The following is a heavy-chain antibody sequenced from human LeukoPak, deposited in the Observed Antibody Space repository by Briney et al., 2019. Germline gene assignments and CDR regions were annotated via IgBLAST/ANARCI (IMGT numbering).Heavy chain of an antibody. Sequence: GGSLRLSCAASGFTFDDYALHWVRQAPGKGVEGVSLISGDGDSTYYADSVKGRFTISRDNSKNSLYLQMNSLRTEDTALFYCAKDKYGYGYNFDYWGQGTLVTVSS. V-gene: IGHV3-43*02. CDR3: AKDKYGYGYNFDY. CDR2: ISGDGDST. D-gene: IGHD5-18*01. CDR1: GFTFDDYA. J-gene: IGHJ4*02.